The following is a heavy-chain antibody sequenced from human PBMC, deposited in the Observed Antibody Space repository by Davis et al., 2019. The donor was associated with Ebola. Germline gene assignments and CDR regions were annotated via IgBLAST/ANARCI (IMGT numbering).Heavy chain of an antibody. CDR3: AKVPYTTIIRVYFDY. Sequence: PGGSLRLSCAASGFTFSSYGMHWVRQAPGKGLEWVAVIWYDGSNKYYADSVKGRFTISRDNSKNTLYLQMNSLRAEDTAVYYCAKVPYTTIIRVYFDYWGQGTLVTVSS. CDR2: IWYDGSNK. CDR1: GFTFSSYG. V-gene: IGHV3-33*06. D-gene: IGHD3-16*01. J-gene: IGHJ4*02.